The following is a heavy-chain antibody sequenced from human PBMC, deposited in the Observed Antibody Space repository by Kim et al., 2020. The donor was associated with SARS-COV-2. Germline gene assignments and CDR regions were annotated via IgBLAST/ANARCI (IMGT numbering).Heavy chain of an antibody. CDR1: GGTFSSYA. CDR2: IIPIFGTA. Sequence: SVKVSCKASGGTFSSYAISWVRQAPGQGLEWMGGIIPIFGTANYAQKFQGRVTITADESTSTAYMELSSLRSEDTAVYYCARTSREWELIDAFDIWGQGTMVTVSS. D-gene: IGHD1-26*01. J-gene: IGHJ3*02. V-gene: IGHV1-69*13. CDR3: ARTSREWELIDAFDI.